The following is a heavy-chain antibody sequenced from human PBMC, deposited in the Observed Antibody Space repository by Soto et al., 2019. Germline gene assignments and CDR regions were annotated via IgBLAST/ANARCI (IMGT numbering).Heavy chain of an antibody. Sequence: QLQLQESGPGLVKPSETLSLTCTVSGGSISSSSYYWGWIREPPGKGLEWIGSIYYSGSTYYNPSLKSRVTISVDTSKNQFSLKLSSVTAADTAVYYCARPLRIGYSGYDSNNWFDPWGQGTLVTVSS. CDR2: IYYSGST. CDR1: GGSISSSSYY. J-gene: IGHJ5*02. V-gene: IGHV4-39*01. D-gene: IGHD5-12*01. CDR3: ARPLRIGYSGYDSNNWFDP.